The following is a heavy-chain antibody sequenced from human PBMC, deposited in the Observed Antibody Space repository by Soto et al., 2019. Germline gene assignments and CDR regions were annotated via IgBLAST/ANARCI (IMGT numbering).Heavy chain of an antibody. Sequence: GGSLRLSCAASGFTFSSYAMSWVRQAPGKGLEWVSAISGSGGSTYYADSVKGRFTISRDNSKNTLYLQMNSLRAEDTAVYYCAKGGGSSLGLEWLLGAERIEPFDPWGQGTLVTVSS. J-gene: IGHJ5*02. D-gene: IGHD3-3*01. CDR3: AKGGGSSLGLEWLLGAERIEPFDP. CDR1: GFTFSSYA. CDR2: ISGSGGST. V-gene: IGHV3-23*01.